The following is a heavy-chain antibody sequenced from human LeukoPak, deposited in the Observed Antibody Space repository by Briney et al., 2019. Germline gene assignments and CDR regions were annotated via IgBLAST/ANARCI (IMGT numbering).Heavy chain of an antibody. CDR1: GFTFSSYT. V-gene: IGHV3-21*04. D-gene: IGHD3-22*01. Sequence: GGSLRLSCAASGFTFSSYTMNWVRQAPGKGLEWVSSIAGSSGYISYADSVKGRFTISRDNANNSLSLQMNSLRAEDTAVYYCAKDPIVVVMTDAFDIWGQGTMVTVSS. J-gene: IGHJ3*02. CDR2: IAGSSGYI. CDR3: AKDPIVVVMTDAFDI.